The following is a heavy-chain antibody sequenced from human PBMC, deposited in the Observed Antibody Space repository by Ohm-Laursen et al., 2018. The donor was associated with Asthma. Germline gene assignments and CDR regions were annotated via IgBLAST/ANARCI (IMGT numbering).Heavy chain of an antibody. Sequence: ASVKVSCKASGYTFTSYGISWVRQAPGQGLEWMGWISAYNGNINYAQKLQGRVTMTTDTSTSTAYMELRSLRSDDTAVYYCARVEVGQQLAYEFDYWGQGTLVTVSS. V-gene: IGHV1-18*01. CDR1: GYTFTSYG. CDR3: ARVEVGQQLAYEFDY. J-gene: IGHJ4*02. D-gene: IGHD6-13*01. CDR2: ISAYNGNI.